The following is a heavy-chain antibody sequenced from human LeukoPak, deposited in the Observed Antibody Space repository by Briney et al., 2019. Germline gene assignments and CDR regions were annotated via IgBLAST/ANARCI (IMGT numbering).Heavy chain of an antibody. CDR1: GFTFSSYS. CDR3: ASQGCSGGSCSIDY. V-gene: IGHV3-48*01. Sequence: GGSLRLSCAASGFTFSSYSMNWVRQAPGKGLEWVSYISSSSSTIYYADSVKGRFTISRDNAKNSLYLQMNSLRAEDTAVYYCASQGCSGGSCSIDYWGQGTLVTVSS. CDR2: ISSSSSTI. J-gene: IGHJ4*02. D-gene: IGHD2-15*01.